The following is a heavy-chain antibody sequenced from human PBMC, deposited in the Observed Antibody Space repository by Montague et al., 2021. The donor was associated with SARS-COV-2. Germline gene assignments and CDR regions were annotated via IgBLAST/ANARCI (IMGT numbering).Heavy chain of an antibody. CDR1: GDSFSTDNW. CDR3: ARSGSGRSDLAY. V-gene: IGHV4-4*02. J-gene: IGHJ4*02. D-gene: IGHD3-10*01. CDR2: IYNTGST. Sequence: SETLSLTCVVSGDSFSTDNWWTWVRLPPGKGLEWVGEIYNTGSTKYKSFLKSRVSMSVDKSLNQFSLRLTSVTAADTAIYYCARSGSGRSDLAYWGQGTLVTVSS.